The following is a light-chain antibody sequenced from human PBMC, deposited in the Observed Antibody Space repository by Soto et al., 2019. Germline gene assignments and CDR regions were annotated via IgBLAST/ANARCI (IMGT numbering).Light chain of an antibody. V-gene: IGKV3-15*01. J-gene: IGKJ3*01. CDR2: GAS. Sequence: EIGMTQSPATLSVSPGERVTLSCRASQSVSSCLAWYQHKPGQAPRLLIYGASTRATVIPSRFTGSGYGTDCSLTISRRLSETFAVYYCQQYNNWPPFTFGPGTKVDIK. CDR3: QQYNNWPPFT. CDR1: QSVSSC.